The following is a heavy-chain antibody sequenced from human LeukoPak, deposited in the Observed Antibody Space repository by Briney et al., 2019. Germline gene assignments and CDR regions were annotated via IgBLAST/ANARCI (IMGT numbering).Heavy chain of an antibody. CDR1: GYTFTSYY. D-gene: IGHD2-21*02. J-gene: IGHJ4*02. V-gene: IGHV1-46*01. CDR2: INPSGGST. CDR3: ARGRRLLPPGLWLD. Sequence: ASVKVSCKASGYTFTSYYMHWVRQAPGQGLEWMGIINPSGGSTSYAQKFQGRVTITADESTSTAYMELSSLRSEDTAVYYCARGRRLLPPGLWLDWGQGTLVTVSS.